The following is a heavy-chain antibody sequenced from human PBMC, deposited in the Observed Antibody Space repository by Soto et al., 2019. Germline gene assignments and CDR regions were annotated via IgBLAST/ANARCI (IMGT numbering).Heavy chain of an antibody. V-gene: IGHV5-51*01. CDR1: GYSFTSYW. Sequence: ESLKISCKGSGYSFTSYWIGWVRQMPGKGLEWMGIIYPGDSDTRYSPSFQGQVTISADKSISTAYLQWSSLKASDTAMYYCARAPYDDFWSGYYEPFDYWGQGTLVSVSS. CDR2: IYPGDSDT. J-gene: IGHJ4*02. CDR3: ARAPYDDFWSGYYEPFDY. D-gene: IGHD3-3*01.